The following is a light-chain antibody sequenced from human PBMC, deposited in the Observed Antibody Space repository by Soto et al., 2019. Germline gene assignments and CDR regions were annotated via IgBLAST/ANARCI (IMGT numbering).Light chain of an antibody. CDR1: QSISSY. J-gene: IGKJ3*01. V-gene: IGKV1-6*01. CDR3: LQKYFYPFT. Sequence: QMNQSPSSLSASVGDRVTITCRASQSISSYLNWYQQKPGKAPKLLIYAASNLQSGVPARFSGSGSGTDFTLTISSLQPEDFATYYCLQKYFYPFTFGPGTKVDIK. CDR2: AAS.